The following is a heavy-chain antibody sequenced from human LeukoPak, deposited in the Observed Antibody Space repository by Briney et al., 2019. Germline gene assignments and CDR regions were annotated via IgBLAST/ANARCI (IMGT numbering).Heavy chain of an antibody. CDR2: IYYSGST. D-gene: IGHD4-23*01. CDR1: GGSISSSSYY. Sequence: SSETLSLTCTVSGGSISSSSYYWGWIRQPPGKGLEWIGSIYYSGSTYYNPSLKSRVTISVDTSKNQFSLKLSSVTAADTAVYYCARAVGMMDVWGKGTTVTVSS. J-gene: IGHJ6*04. CDR3: ARAVGMMDV. V-gene: IGHV4-39*07.